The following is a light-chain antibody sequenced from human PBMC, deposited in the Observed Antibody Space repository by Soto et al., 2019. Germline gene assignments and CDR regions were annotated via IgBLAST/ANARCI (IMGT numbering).Light chain of an antibody. Sequence: IQMTQSPSSLSASVGDRVTITCRASRGITYDLGWFQQIPGKAPKLLIYGASSLQSGVPSRFSGSRSGTDFTLTISGLVPEDFATYYCQQTYSTPWTFGQGTKVDIK. V-gene: IGKV1-39*01. J-gene: IGKJ1*01. CDR1: RGITYD. CDR3: QQTYSTPWT. CDR2: GAS.